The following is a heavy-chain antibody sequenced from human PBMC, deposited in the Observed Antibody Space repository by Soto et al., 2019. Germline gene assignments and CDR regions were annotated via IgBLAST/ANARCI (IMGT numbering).Heavy chain of an antibody. D-gene: IGHD2-8*01. J-gene: IGHJ4*02. CDR3: ARDRCTNGVGLRELFDY. CDR2: IIPILGIA. Sequence: QVQLVQSGAEVKKPGSSVKVSCKASGGTFSSYTISWVRQAPGQGLGWMGRIIPILGIANYAQKFQGRVTITADKSTSTAYMERSSLRSEDTAVYYCARDRCTNGVGLRELFDYWGKGTLVTVSS. V-gene: IGHV1-69*08. CDR1: GGTFSSYT.